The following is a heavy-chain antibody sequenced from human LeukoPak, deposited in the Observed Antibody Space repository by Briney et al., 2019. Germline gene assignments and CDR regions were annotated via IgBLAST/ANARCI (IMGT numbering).Heavy chain of an antibody. D-gene: IGHD6-19*01. CDR1: GGTFNSYA. CDR3: ARAGSIAVADFDY. V-gene: IGHV1-2*02. J-gene: IGHJ4*02. Sequence: ASVKVSCKASGGTFNSYAISWVRQAPGQGLEWMGGINPNSGGTNYAQKFQGRVTMTRDTSISTAYMELSRLRSDDTAVYYCARAGSIAVADFDYWGQGTLVTVSS. CDR2: INPNSGGT.